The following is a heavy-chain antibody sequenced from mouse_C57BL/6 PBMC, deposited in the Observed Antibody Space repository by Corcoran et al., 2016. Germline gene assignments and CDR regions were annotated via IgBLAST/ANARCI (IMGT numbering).Heavy chain of an antibody. V-gene: IGHV9-3*01. Sequence: QIQLVQSGPELKKPGETVKISCKASGYTFTTYGMSWVKQAPGQGLKWMGWINTYSGVPTYADDFKGRFAFSLETSASTAYLQINNLKNEDTATYFCARDAFYYYGSSYGYWGQGTTLTVSS. CDR2: INTYSGVP. CDR3: ARDAFYYYGSSYGY. J-gene: IGHJ2*01. D-gene: IGHD1-1*01. CDR1: GYTFTTYG.